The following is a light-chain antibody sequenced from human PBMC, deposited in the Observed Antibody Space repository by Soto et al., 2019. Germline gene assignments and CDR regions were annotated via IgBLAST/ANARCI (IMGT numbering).Light chain of an antibody. Sequence: EIVLTQSPGTLSLSPGKRVTLSCRASQSISSTYLARYQQKPGQAPRLLIYGASSRATGIPDRFSGSGSGTDFTLTISRLEPEDFAVYYCQQYDSPPRTFGQGTKVEVQ. CDR2: GAS. CDR3: QQYDSPPRT. CDR1: QSISSTY. J-gene: IGKJ1*01. V-gene: IGKV3-20*01.